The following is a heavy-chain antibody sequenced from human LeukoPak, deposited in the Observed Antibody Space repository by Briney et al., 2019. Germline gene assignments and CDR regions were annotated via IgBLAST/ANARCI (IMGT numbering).Heavy chain of an antibody. CDR2: ISYDGSNK. CDR1: GFTFSSYG. Sequence: GGSLRLPCAASGFTFSSYGMHWVRQAPGKGLEWVAVISYDGSNKYYADSVKGRFTISRDNSKNTLYLQMNSLRAEDTAVYYCAKEGPYSSSWYYFDYWGQGTLVTVSS. V-gene: IGHV3-30*18. CDR3: AKEGPYSSSWYYFDY. D-gene: IGHD6-13*01. J-gene: IGHJ4*02.